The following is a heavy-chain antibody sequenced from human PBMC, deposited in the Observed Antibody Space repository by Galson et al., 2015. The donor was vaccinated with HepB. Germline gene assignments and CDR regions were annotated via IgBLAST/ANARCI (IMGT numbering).Heavy chain of an antibody. CDR3: TSSSGWHWEGIDY. J-gene: IGHJ4*02. D-gene: IGHD6-19*01. Sequence: SLRLSCAASGFTFSNAWMNWVRQAPGKGLEWVGRIKSKTDGGTTDYAAPVKGRFTISRDDSKNTLYLQMNSLKTEDTAVYYCTSSSGWHWEGIDYWGQGTLVTVSS. CDR1: GFTFSNAW. CDR2: IKSKTDGGTT. V-gene: IGHV3-15*07.